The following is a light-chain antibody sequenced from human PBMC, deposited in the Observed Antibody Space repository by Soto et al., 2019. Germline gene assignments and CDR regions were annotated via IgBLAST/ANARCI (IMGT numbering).Light chain of an antibody. J-gene: IGLJ2*01. V-gene: IGLV1-36*01. CDR3: AAWDDSLKGVV. CDR2: YDD. Sequence: QSVLTQPPSVSEAPRQRVTISCSGSSSNIGNNAVNWYQQLPGKAPKLLIYYDDLLPSGVSDRFSGSKSGTSASLAISGLQLEDEGDYYCAAWDDSLKGVVFGGGTKLTVL. CDR1: SSNIGNNA.